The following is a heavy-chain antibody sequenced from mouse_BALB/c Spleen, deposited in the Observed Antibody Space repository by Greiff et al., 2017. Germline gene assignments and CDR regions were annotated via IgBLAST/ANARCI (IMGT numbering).Heavy chain of an antibody. D-gene: IGHD2-4*01. CDR3: ARHGTITFAY. CDR2: ISSGGSYT. Sequence: EVKLVESGGDLVKPGGSLKLSCAASGFTFSSYGMSWVRQTPDKRLEWVATISSGGSYTYYSDSVKGRFTISRDNAKNTLYLQMSSLKSEDTAMYYCARHGTITFAYWGQGTLVTVSA. CDR1: GFTFSSYG. V-gene: IGHV5-6*02. J-gene: IGHJ3*01.